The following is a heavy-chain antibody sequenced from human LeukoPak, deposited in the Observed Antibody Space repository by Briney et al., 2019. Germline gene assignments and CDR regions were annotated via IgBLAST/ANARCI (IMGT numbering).Heavy chain of an antibody. V-gene: IGHV4-39*01. CDR2: IYYSGST. J-gene: IGHJ4*02. Sequence: SETLSLTCTVSGGSVSSSIYYWGWIRQPPGKGLEWIGSIYYSGSTSYNPSLKSRVTISVDTSKNQFSLKLTSVTAADTAVYYCASRNDILTGYVFDFWGQGTLITVSS. D-gene: IGHD3-9*01. CDR3: ASRNDILTGYVFDF. CDR1: GGSVSSSIYY.